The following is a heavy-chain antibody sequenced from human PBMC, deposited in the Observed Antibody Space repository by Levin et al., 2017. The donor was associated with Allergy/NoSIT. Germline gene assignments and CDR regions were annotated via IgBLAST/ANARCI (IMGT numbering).Heavy chain of an antibody. CDR1: GFKFGDYA. CDR3: TKDSETRVDTPLVTALDS. Sequence: SLKISCAGSGFKFGDYAMHWVRQVPAKGLEWVSGITWNSGNIIYADSLKGRFTISRDNRKNSLYLQVNSLKPDDTALYFCTKDSETRVDTPLVTALDSWGPGTLVTVSS. D-gene: IGHD5-18*01. V-gene: IGHV3-9*01. CDR2: ITWNSGNI. J-gene: IGHJ4*02.